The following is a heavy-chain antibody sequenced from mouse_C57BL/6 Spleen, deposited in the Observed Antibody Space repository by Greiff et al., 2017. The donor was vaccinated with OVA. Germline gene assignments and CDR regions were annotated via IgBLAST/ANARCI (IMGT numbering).Heavy chain of an antibody. Sequence: EVKVEESGGGLVKPGGSLKLSCAASGFTFSDYGMHWVRQAPEKGLEWVAYISSGSSTIYYADTVKGRFTISRDNAKNTLFLQMTSLRSEDTAMYYCATANWGFDYWGQGTTLTVSS. CDR2: ISSGSSTI. CDR1: GFTFSDYG. CDR3: ATANWGFDY. D-gene: IGHD4-1*01. V-gene: IGHV5-17*01. J-gene: IGHJ2*01.